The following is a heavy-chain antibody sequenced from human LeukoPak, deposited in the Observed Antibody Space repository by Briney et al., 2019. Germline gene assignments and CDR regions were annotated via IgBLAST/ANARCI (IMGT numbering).Heavy chain of an antibody. D-gene: IGHD3-16*02. Sequence: GASVKVSCKASGGTFSSYAISWVRQAPGQGLEWMGRIIPIFGTANYAQKFQGRVTITTDESTSTAYMELSSLRSEDTAVYYCASGGDYVWGSYRTSFDYWGQGTLVTVSS. V-gene: IGHV1-69*05. CDR1: GGTFSSYA. CDR3: ASGGDYVWGSYRTSFDY. J-gene: IGHJ4*02. CDR2: IIPIFGTA.